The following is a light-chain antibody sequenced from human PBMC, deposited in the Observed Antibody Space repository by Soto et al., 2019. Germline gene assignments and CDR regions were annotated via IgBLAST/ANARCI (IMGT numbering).Light chain of an antibody. CDR2: DAS. Sequence: EILLTQSRDTLSLSLGERATLSCRASQSVSSYLALYQQKPVQAPRLLIYDASNRATGIPARLSGSGSGTDFTLTISSLEPEDFAVYYCQQRSNWPPLTFGEGTKVDI. CDR1: QSVSSY. V-gene: IGKV3-11*01. CDR3: QQRSNWPPLT. J-gene: IGKJ4*01.